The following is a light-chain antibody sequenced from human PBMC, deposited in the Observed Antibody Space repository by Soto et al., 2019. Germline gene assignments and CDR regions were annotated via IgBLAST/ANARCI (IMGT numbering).Light chain of an antibody. Sequence: EIVLTQSPGTLSLSPGESATLSCRASQSVGNNNLAWYQQKPGQAPRSLIYDASSTATGIPDRFRGSGSGTDCTLTISRLEPEDFAVYYCHQYGSTPLTFGGGTKVEIK. CDR2: DAS. CDR3: HQYGSTPLT. V-gene: IGKV3-20*01. J-gene: IGKJ4*01. CDR1: QSVGNNN.